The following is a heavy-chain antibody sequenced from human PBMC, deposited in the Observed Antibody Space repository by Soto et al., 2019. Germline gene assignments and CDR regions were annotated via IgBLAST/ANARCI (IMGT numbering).Heavy chain of an antibody. V-gene: IGHV4-59*01. CDR1: GGSISSYY. Sequence: QVQLQESGPGLVKPSETLSLTCTVSGGSISSYYWSWIRQPPGKGLEWIGYIYYIGGSNYNPSLKSRVTLSLDASKKQPSLNLSSVTAADRAVYYCAFSSGTYARFDYGGQGTLVTVS. D-gene: IGHD1-26*01. CDR2: IYYIGGS. CDR3: AFSSGTYARFDY. J-gene: IGHJ4*02.